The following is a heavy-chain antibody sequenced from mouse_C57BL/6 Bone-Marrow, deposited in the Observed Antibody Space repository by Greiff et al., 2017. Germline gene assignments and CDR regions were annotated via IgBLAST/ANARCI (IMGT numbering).Heavy chain of an antibody. CDR2: IDPSDSET. V-gene: IGHV1-52*01. J-gene: IGHJ3*01. CDR1: GYTFTSYW. CDR3: ARGDTTVVPFAY. Sequence: QVQLQQPGAELVRPGSSVKLSCKASGYTFTSYWMHWVKQRPIQGLEWIGNIDPSDSETHYNQKFKDKATLTVDKSSSTAYMQLSSLTSEDSAVYYCARGDTTVVPFAYWGQGTLVTVSA. D-gene: IGHD1-1*01.